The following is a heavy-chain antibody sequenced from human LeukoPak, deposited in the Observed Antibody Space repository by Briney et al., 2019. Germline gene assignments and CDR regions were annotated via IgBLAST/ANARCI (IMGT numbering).Heavy chain of an antibody. D-gene: IGHD2-15*01. J-gene: IGHJ4*02. CDR3: ARDRGGILTRYGPDY. Sequence: GGSLRLSCAASGFTFSTYAMHWVRQAPGKGLEWVAVIWYDGSNKYYADSVKGRFTISRDNSKNTLYLQMNSLRAEDTAVYYCARDRGGILTRYGPDYWGQGTLVTVSS. CDR1: GFTFSTYA. CDR2: IWYDGSNK. V-gene: IGHV3-33*08.